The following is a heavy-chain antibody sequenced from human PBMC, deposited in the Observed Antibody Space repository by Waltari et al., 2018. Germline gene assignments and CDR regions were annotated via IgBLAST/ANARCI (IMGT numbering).Heavy chain of an antibody. V-gene: IGHV5-51*01. D-gene: IGHD1-1*01. Sequence: EVQLVQSGAEVRKPGASLKIPCKGSGFNFATNWIAWVRQMPGKGLGWMGVIYPGDSDIRYSPSFQGHVTISADKSINTAYLQWSSLKASDTSFYFCARGKQLFDYWGQGTLVTVSS. CDR1: GFNFATNW. CDR3: ARGKQLFDY. J-gene: IGHJ4*02. CDR2: IYPGDSDI.